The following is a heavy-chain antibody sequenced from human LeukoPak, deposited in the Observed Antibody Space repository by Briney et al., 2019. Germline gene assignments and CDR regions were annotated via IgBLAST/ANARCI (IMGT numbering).Heavy chain of an antibody. CDR2: IHHNGNT. Sequence: PSETLSLTCTVSGGSISSSSYYWGWIRQPPGKGLEWIGEIHHNGNTNYNPSLKSRVTFSVDTSKNQFSLNLNSVTAADTAVYFCARAGHYSLDYWGQGTLVTVSS. V-gene: IGHV4-39*07. CDR1: GGSISSSSYY. D-gene: IGHD2-15*01. J-gene: IGHJ4*02. CDR3: ARAGHYSLDY.